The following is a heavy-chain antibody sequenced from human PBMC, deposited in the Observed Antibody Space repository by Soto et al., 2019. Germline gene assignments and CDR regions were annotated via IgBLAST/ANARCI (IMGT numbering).Heavy chain of an antibody. Sequence: SETLSLTCTVSGDSITSNSYFWAWIRQPPGKGLEWIGSIYYSGSTYHNPSLKSRVTISVDRSNNQFSLKLTSMTAADTAVYYCARHFSVDHFDYRGQGALVTVSS. CDR2: IYYSGST. J-gene: IGHJ4*02. CDR3: ARHFSVDHFDY. D-gene: IGHD3-9*01. V-gene: IGHV4-39*01. CDR1: GDSITSNSYF.